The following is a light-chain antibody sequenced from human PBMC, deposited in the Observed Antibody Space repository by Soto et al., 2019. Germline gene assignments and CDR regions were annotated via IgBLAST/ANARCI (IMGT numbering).Light chain of an antibody. CDR1: QTIDNT. CDR2: DAP. CDR3: QHYNYWPYT. Sequence: EIVMTQSPATLSLSPGERATLSFRASQTIDNTLARYQRKPGQAPRLLIYDAPTRATGVPARFSASRSSTDFTLTISSLESEDFAVYNCQHYNYWPYTFCQGTK. J-gene: IGKJ2*01. V-gene: IGKV3-15*01.